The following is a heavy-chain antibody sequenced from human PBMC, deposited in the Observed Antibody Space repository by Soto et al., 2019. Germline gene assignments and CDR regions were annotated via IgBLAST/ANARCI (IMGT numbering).Heavy chain of an antibody. J-gene: IGHJ4*02. D-gene: IGHD3-10*01. CDR2: VYDSGST. CDR3: ARDRRGSGTWSPYYFDY. Sequence: PSETLSLTCTVSGGTMSSYYWSWIRQAAGKGLEWIGYVYDSGSTDYNPSLKSRLTISLDTSKNLFSLKLSFVTAADTAVYYCARDRRGSGTWSPYYFDYWGQGIMVTVSS. V-gene: IGHV4-59*01. CDR1: GGTMSSYY.